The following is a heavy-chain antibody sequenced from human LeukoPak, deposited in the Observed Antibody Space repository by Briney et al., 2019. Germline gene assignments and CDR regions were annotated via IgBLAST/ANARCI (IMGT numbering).Heavy chain of an antibody. CDR1: GFTFSTYG. D-gene: IGHD3-3*01. CDR3: AKDYYGFWTGGYHYYYGMDV. Sequence: GGSLRLSCAASGFTFSTYGMHWVRQAPGKGLEWVAVTSYDGSNKYYGDAVKGRFTISRDNSKNTLYLQMDSLRAEDTAVYYCAKDYYGFWTGGYHYYYGMDVWGQGTTVTVSS. CDR2: TSYDGSNK. J-gene: IGHJ6*02. V-gene: IGHV3-30*18.